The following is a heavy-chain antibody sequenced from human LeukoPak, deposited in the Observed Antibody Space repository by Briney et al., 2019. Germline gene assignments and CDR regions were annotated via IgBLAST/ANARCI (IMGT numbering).Heavy chain of an antibody. CDR3: AKDLPGHYGSGSYYPDAFDI. CDR1: GFTFYDYA. CDR2: ISGDGGST. V-gene: IGHV3-43*02. Sequence: PGGSLRLSCAASGFTFYDYAMHWVRHAPGKGLEWVSLISGDGGSTYYADSVKGRFTISRDNSKNSLYLQMNSLRTEDTALYYCAKDLPGHYGSGSYYPDAFDIWGQGTMVTVSS. J-gene: IGHJ3*02. D-gene: IGHD3-10*01.